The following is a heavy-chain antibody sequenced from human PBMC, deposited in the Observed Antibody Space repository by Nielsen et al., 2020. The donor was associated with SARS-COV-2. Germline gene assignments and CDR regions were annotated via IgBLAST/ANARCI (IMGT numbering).Heavy chain of an antibody. Sequence: GESLKISCAASGFTFSSYGIHWVRQAPGKGLEWVAVASSDGSKKYYADSVKGRFTISRDNAKNTLYLQMNSLRAEDTAVYYCARDFYGSGSFPDYWGQGTLVTVSS. CDR3: ARDFYGSGSFPDY. CDR1: GFTFSSYG. CDR2: ASSDGSKK. V-gene: IGHV3-33*05. J-gene: IGHJ4*02. D-gene: IGHD3-10*01.